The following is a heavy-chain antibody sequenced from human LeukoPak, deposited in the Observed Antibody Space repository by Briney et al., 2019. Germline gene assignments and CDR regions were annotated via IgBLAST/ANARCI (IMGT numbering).Heavy chain of an antibody. CDR1: GGSISSSY. D-gene: IGHD2-2*01. J-gene: IGHJ5*02. V-gene: IGHV4-4*07. CDR3: ARASVVPLYNWFDP. CDR2: IYTSGST. Sequence: PSETLSLTCTVSGGSISSSYWSWIRQPAGKGLEWIGRIYTSGSTNYNPSLKSRVTMSVDTSKNQFSLNLSSVTAADTAVYYCARASVVPLYNWFDPWGQGTLVTVSS.